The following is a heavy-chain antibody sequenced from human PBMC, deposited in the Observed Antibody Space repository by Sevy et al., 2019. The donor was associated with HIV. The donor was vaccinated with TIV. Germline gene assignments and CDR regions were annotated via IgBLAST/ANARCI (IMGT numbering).Heavy chain of an antibody. V-gene: IGHV3-30*18. Sequence: GGSLRLSCAAPGFTFSSFGMHWVRQVPGKGLEWVSFISYDGSDKRYVDSVKGRFTISRDSSKNTLYLQMNSLRGGDTAVYYCAKDGPPYYTSGSYMYYFDYWGQGALVTVSS. CDR1: GFTFSSFG. J-gene: IGHJ4*02. D-gene: IGHD3-10*01. CDR3: AKDGPPYYTSGSYMYYFDY. CDR2: ISYDGSDK.